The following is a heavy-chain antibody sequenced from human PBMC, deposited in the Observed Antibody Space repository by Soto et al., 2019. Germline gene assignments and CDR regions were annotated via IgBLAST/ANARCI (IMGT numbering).Heavy chain of an antibody. Sequence: GGSLRLSCAASGFTFSSYSMNSVRQAPGKGLEWVSSISSSSSYIYYADSVKGRFTISRDNAKNSLYLQMNSLRAEDTAVYYCARERGYYYGMDVWGQGTTVTVSS. J-gene: IGHJ6*02. CDR2: ISSSSSYI. D-gene: IGHD3-10*01. V-gene: IGHV3-21*01. CDR1: GFTFSSYS. CDR3: ARERGYYYGMDV.